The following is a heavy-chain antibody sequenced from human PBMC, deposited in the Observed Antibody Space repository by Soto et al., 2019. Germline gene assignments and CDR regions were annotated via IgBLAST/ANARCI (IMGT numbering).Heavy chain of an antibody. V-gene: IGHV1-69*01. J-gene: IGHJ6*02. CDR2: IIPVFGTV. D-gene: IGHD2-15*01. CDR3: ARGYCSGGSCFKYNYHGMDV. Sequence: SVKVSCKASGGTVSSYGISWVRQAPGQGLEWMGGIIPVFGTVNYAQKLQGRVTITADESTSTAYMELSSLRSEDTAVYYCARGYCSGGSCFKYNYHGMDVWG. CDR1: GGTVSSYG.